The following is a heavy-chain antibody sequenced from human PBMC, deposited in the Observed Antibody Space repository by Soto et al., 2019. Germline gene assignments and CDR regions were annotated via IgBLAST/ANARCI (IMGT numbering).Heavy chain of an antibody. CDR1: GYTFYSHS. D-gene: IGHD3-22*01. CDR3: ARDRLRGYDSSGFYS. J-gene: IGHJ4*02. CDR2: INADYGNT. Sequence: ASVKVSCKASGYTFYSHSISWVRQAPGQGLEWMGRINADYGNTQYAQKFRGRVTMTTDTSTTTVYMELTNLRSDDTAVYYCARDRLRGYDSSGFYSWGQGTMVTVS. V-gene: IGHV1-18*01.